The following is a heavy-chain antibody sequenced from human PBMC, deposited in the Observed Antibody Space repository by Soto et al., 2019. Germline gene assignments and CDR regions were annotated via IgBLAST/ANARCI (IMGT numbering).Heavy chain of an antibody. V-gene: IGHV1-69*02. D-gene: IGHD2-15*01. J-gene: IGHJ4*02. CDR2: IIPILGIA. CDR1: GGTFSSYT. Sequence: QVQLVQSGAEVKKPGSSVKVSCKASGGTFSSYTISWVRQAPGQVLEWLGRIIPILGIANYAQKFQGRVTITADKSTSTAYMELSSLSSEDTAVYYCARAKRDCSGGSCYYAIQFDYWGQGTLVTVSS. CDR3: ARAKRDCSGGSCYYAIQFDY.